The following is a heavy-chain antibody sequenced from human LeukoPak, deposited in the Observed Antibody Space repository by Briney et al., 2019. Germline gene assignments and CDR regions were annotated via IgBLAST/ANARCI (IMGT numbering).Heavy chain of an antibody. Sequence: PGGSLRLSCAASGFTFSSYSMNWVRQAPGKGLEWVSSISSSSYIYYADSVKGRFTISRDNAKNSLYLQMNSLRAEDTAVYYCARGSRGVVVAARRGMDVWGQGTTVTVSS. J-gene: IGHJ6*02. CDR3: ARGSRGVVVAARRGMDV. CDR1: GFTFSSYS. V-gene: IGHV3-21*01. CDR2: ISSSSYI. D-gene: IGHD2-15*01.